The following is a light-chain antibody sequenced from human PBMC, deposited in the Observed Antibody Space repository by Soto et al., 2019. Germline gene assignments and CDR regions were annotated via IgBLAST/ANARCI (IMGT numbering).Light chain of an antibody. CDR1: SSNIGSNT. CDR3: AAWDDSLNVPFHV. J-gene: IGLJ1*01. CDR2: SNN. V-gene: IGLV1-44*01. Sequence: QSVLTQPPSASGSPGQRVTISCSGSSSNIGSNTVNWYQQLPGTAPKLLIYSNNQRPSGVPDRFSGSKSGTSASLAISGLQSEDEAVYNCAAWDDSLNVPFHVFGTGTKVTVL.